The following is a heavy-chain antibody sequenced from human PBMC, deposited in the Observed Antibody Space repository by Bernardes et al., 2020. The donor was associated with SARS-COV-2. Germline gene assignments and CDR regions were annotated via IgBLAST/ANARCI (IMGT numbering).Heavy chain of an antibody. J-gene: IGHJ4*02. Sequence: GGSLRLSCAASGFTFSSYEMNWVRQAPGKGLEWISYISSSGSSIYYADSVKGRFTISRDNAKNSLYLQMNSLRAEDTAVYYCARDSERGADFWGQGTLVTVSS. CDR1: GFTFSSYE. CDR3: ARDSERGADF. D-gene: IGHD1-1*01. V-gene: IGHV3-48*03. CDR2: ISSSGSSI.